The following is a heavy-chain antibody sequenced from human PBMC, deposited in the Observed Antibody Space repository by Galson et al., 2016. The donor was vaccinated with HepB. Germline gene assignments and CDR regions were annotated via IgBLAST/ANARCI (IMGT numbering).Heavy chain of an antibody. D-gene: IGHD1-1*01. J-gene: IGHJ2*01. CDR1: DFTFSTYD. CDR2: TGTGGDT. V-gene: IGHV3-13*01. Sequence: SLRLSCAASDFTFSTYDMHWVRQAPGNGLEWVSATGTGGDTYYSDYVKGRFTISRDNAKNSLYLQMNSLRAEDTAVYYCVREGHISNWNKWYFDLWGRGTLVTVSS. CDR3: VREGHISNWNKWYFDL.